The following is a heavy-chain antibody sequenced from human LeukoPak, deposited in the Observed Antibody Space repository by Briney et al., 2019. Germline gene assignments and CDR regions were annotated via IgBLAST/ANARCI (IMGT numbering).Heavy chain of an antibody. CDR3: ARGRGYYYDSSGLAY. J-gene: IGHJ4*02. Sequence: SETLSLTCAVYGESFSGYYWSWIHQPPGKGLEWIGEINHSGSTNYNPSLKSRVTISVDTSKNQFSLKLSSVTAADTAVYYCARGRGYYYDSSGLAYWGQGTLVTVSS. D-gene: IGHD3-22*01. V-gene: IGHV4-34*01. CDR2: INHSGST. CDR1: GESFSGYY.